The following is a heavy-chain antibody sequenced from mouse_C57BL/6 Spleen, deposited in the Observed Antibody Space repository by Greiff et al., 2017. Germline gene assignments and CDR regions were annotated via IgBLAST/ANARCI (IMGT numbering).Heavy chain of an antibody. D-gene: IGHD1-2*01. V-gene: IGHV1-52*01. Sequence: QVHVKQPGAELVRPGSSVKLSCKASGYTFTSYWMHWVKQRPIQGLEWIGNIDPSDSETHYNQKFKDKATLTVDKSSSTAYMQLSSLTSEDSAVYYCAREETTASPFAYWGQEALVTVSA. CDR2: IDPSDSET. CDR3: AREETTASPFAY. CDR1: GYTFTSYW. J-gene: IGHJ3*01.